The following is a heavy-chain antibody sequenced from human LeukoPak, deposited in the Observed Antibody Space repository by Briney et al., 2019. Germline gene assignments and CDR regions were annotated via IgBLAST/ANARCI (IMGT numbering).Heavy chain of an antibody. V-gene: IGHV1-2*02. CDR1: GYTFTGYN. J-gene: IGHJ4*02. Sequence: ASVKVSCKASGYTFTGYNMQWLRQAPGQGLEWMGWINPNSGGTNYAQKFQSRVTMTRDTSISTAYMELSRLRSDDTAVYYCARDGHFDYWGQGPLVTVSS. CDR2: INPNSGGT. CDR3: ARDGHFDY.